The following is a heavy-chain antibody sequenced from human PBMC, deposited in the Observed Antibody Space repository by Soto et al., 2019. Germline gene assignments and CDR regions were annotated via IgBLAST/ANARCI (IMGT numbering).Heavy chain of an antibody. Sequence: QVQLVESGGGVVQPGRSLRLSCAASGFTFSSYAMHWARQAPGKGLEWVAVISYDGSNKYYADSVKGRFTISRDNSKNTLYLQMNSLRAEDTAVYYCARDPLRYCSGGSCYSEYYFDYWGQGTLVTVSS. J-gene: IGHJ4*02. CDR1: GFTFSSYA. D-gene: IGHD2-15*01. V-gene: IGHV3-30-3*01. CDR3: ARDPLRYCSGGSCYSEYYFDY. CDR2: ISYDGSNK.